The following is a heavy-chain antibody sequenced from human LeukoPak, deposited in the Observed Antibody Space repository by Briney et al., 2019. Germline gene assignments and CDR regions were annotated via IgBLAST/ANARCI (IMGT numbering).Heavy chain of an antibody. CDR3: ARAGTVTTLGAFDI. CDR2: IYYSGST. V-gene: IGHV4-30-4*08. Sequence: PSETLSLTCTVSGGSISSGDYYWSWIRQPPGKGLEWIGYIYYSGSTYYNPSLKSRVTISVDTSKNQFSLKLSPVTAADTAVYYCARAGTVTTLGAFDIWGQGTMVTVSS. J-gene: IGHJ3*02. CDR1: GGSISSGDYY. D-gene: IGHD4-17*01.